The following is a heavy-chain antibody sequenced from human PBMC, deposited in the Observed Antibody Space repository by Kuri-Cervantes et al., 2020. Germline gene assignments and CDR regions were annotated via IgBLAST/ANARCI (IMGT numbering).Heavy chain of an antibody. J-gene: IGHJ4*02. Sequence: GESLKISCAASGFTFSSYAMHWVRQAPGKGLEWGAVISYDGSNKYYADSVKGRFTISRDNSKNTLYLQMNSLRAEDTAVYYCARGHGGIAVAGHLGYWGQGTLVTVSS. CDR3: ARGHGGIAVAGHLGY. D-gene: IGHD6-19*01. CDR1: GFTFSSYA. V-gene: IGHV3-30-3*01. CDR2: ISYDGSNK.